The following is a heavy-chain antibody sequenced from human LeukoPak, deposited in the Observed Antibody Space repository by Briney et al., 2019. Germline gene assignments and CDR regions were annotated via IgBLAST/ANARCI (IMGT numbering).Heavy chain of an antibody. CDR3: ARQIASAGTAGFDF. CDR1: GGSISSYY. V-gene: IGHV4-4*07. J-gene: IGHJ4*02. D-gene: IGHD6-13*01. Sequence: SETLSLTCTVSGGSISSYYWSWIRQPAGKGLEWMGRIYSTGSTNYNPPLKSRVTMSVDTSKNQFSLKLRSVTAADTAVYYCARQIASAGTAGFDFWGQGALVTV. CDR2: IYSTGST.